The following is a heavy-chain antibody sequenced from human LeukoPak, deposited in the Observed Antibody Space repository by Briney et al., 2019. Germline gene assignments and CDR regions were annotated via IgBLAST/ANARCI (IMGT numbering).Heavy chain of an antibody. D-gene: IGHD6-13*01. V-gene: IGHV4-39*01. CDR1: GGSTSSSSYY. Sequence: SETLSLTCTVSGGSTSSSSYYWRWIRQPSGKGLEWIGSIYYTGSTYYNPSLKSRVTISVDTSKNQFSLKLSSVTAADTAVYYCARSTGYSSSWWPWFDPWGQGTLVTVSS. CDR2: IYYTGST. J-gene: IGHJ5*02. CDR3: ARSTGYSSSWWPWFDP.